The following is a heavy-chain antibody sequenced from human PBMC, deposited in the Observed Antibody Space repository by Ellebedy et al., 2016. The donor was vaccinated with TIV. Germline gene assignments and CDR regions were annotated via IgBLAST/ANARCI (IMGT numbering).Heavy chain of an antibody. CDR3: ARLVVRGANNGLDV. D-gene: IGHD3-10*01. V-gene: IGHV5-51*01. J-gene: IGHJ6*02. CDR2: IHPGDSDT. Sequence: GESLKISCKASGYSFTNNWIGWVRQMPGKGLEWMGIIHPGDSDTRYSSSFQGQVTISAAKSISIAYLQWSSLKASDTAIYYCARLVVRGANNGLDVWGQGTTVTVSS. CDR1: GYSFTNNW.